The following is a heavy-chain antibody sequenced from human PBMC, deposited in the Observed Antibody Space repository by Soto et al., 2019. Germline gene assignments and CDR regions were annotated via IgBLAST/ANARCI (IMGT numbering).Heavy chain of an antibody. Sequence: ASVKVSCKASGYTFTSYGISWVRQAPGQGLEWMGWISAYNGNTNYAQKPQGRVTMTTDTSTSTAYMELRSLRSDDTAVYYCARIQPPLWLDYYYYGMDVWGQGTTVTVSS. CDR3: ARIQPPLWLDYYYYGMDV. V-gene: IGHV1-18*01. D-gene: IGHD3-10*01. CDR1: GYTFTSYG. CDR2: ISAYNGNT. J-gene: IGHJ6*02.